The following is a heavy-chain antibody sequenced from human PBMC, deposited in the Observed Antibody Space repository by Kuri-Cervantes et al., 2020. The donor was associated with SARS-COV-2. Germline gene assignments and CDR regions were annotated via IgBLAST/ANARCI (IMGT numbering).Heavy chain of an antibody. J-gene: IGHJ6*02. V-gene: IGHV2-70*04. D-gene: IGHD2-15*01. CDR1: GFSLSTSRMR. CDR2: IDWNDDK. Sequence: SGPTLVKPTQTLTLTCTFSGFSLSTSRMRVSWIRQPPGKALEWLAHIDWNDDKFYTTSLRTRLTISKDTSKNQVVLRLTNVDPVDTATYYCARFPTVVVPAATVVYYYYGLDVWGQGTTVTVSS. CDR3: ARFPTVVVPAATVVYYYYGLDV.